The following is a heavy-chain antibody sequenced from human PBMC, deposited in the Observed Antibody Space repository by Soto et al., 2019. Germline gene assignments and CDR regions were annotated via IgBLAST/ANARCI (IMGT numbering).Heavy chain of an antibody. CDR2: IYYSGST. J-gene: IGHJ4*02. Sequence: QLQLQESGPGLVKPSETLSLTCTVSGGSISSSSYYWGWIRQPPGKGLEWIGSIYYSGSTYYNPSLKSRVTISRDTSKNQVLPKLSSVTAADTAVYYCARGYSSGSPPFDYWGQGTLVTVSS. V-gene: IGHV4-39*01. CDR3: ARGYSSGSPPFDY. D-gene: IGHD3-22*01. CDR1: GGSISSSSYY.